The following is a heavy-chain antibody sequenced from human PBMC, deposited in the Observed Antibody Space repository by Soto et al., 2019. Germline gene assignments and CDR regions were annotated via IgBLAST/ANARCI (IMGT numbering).Heavy chain of an antibody. J-gene: IGHJ5*02. CDR1: GGSISSYY. CDR2: IYYSGST. Sequence: SETLSLTCTVSGGSISSYYWSWIRQPPWKGLEWIGYIYYSGSTNYNPSLKSRVTISVDTSKNQFSLKLSSVTAADTAVYYCARDWGYCSGGSCYGNWFDPWGQGPLVTVSS. CDR3: ARDWGYCSGGSCYGNWFDP. D-gene: IGHD2-15*01. V-gene: IGHV4-59*01.